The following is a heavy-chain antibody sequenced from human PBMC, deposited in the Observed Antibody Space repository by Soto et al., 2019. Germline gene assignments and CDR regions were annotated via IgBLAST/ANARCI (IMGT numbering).Heavy chain of an antibody. Sequence: QVQLVQSGAEVKKPGSSVKVSCKASGGTFSSYAISWVRQAPGQGLEWMGGIIPIFGTANYAQKFQGRVTITADESTSTAYMELSSLRSEDPAVYYCARDGGRDHVGIAARLRLYYYYCGMDVWGQGTTVTVSS. D-gene: IGHD6-6*01. CDR3: ARDGGRDHVGIAARLRLYYYYCGMDV. J-gene: IGHJ6*02. CDR2: IIPIFGTA. V-gene: IGHV1-69*12. CDR1: GGTFSSYA.